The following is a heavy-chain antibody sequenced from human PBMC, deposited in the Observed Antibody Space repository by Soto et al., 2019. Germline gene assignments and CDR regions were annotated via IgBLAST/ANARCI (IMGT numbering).Heavy chain of an antibody. CDR3: AKGGGGYSYGTYGMDV. CDR1: GFTFSSYA. CDR2: ISGSGGST. D-gene: IGHD5-18*01. J-gene: IGHJ6*02. Sequence: GSLGLSCAASGFTFSSYAMSWVRQAPGKGLEWVSAISGSGGSTYYADSVKGRFTISRDNSKNTLYLQMNSLRAEDTAVYYCAKGGGGYSYGTYGMDVWGQGTTVTVSS. V-gene: IGHV3-23*01.